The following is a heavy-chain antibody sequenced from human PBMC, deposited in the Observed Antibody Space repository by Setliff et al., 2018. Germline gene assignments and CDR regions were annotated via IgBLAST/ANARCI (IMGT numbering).Heavy chain of an antibody. CDR2: VYYSGAA. V-gene: IGHV4-59*01. Sequence: PSETLSLTCTVSGGSISSYYWSWIRQAPGKGLEWIGHVYYSGAANYNPSLKSRVTVSVDTSKNQFSLRLISVTAADTAVYYCARGGTFRYFDYWGQGTPVTVSS. CDR1: GGSISSYY. CDR3: ARGGTFRYFDY. J-gene: IGHJ4*02. D-gene: IGHD5-12*01.